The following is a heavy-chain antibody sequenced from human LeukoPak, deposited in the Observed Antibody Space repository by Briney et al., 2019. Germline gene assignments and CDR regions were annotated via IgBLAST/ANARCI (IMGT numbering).Heavy chain of an antibody. J-gene: IGHJ6*03. D-gene: IGHD1-7*01. V-gene: IGHV3-21*04. Sequence: GGSLRLSCAASGFTFSSYSMNWVRQAPGKGLEWVSSISSSSSYIYYADSVKGRFTISRDNSKNTLYLQMNSLRADDTAVYYCAKRRGLELTYYYHMDVWGKGTTVTVSS. CDR2: ISSSSSYI. CDR3: AKRRGLELTYYYHMDV. CDR1: GFTFSSYS.